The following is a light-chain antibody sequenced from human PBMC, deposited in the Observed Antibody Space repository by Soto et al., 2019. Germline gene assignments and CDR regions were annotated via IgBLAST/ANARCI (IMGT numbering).Light chain of an antibody. CDR1: QSLLHSNGYNY. CDR2: LGS. CDR3: MQALQTPWT. V-gene: IGKV2-28*01. J-gene: IGKJ1*01. Sequence: DIVMTQSPLALSVTPGEPASISCRCSQSLLHSNGYNYLDWYLQKPGQSPQLLIYLGSNRASGVPDRFSGSGSGTDFTLKISRVEAEDVGFYYCMQALQTPWTFGQGTKVEIK.